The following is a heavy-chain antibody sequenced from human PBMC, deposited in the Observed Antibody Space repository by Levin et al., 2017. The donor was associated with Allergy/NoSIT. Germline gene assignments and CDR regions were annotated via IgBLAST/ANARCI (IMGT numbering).Heavy chain of an antibody. Sequence: SQTLSLTCTVSGGSISNSYWSWIRQPPGKGLEWIGYIYYSGSTNYNPSLKSRVTMSVDTSNNQFSLKLSSVTAADTAVYYCAKGLEGTTSCYADWGQGTLVTVSS. CDR3: AKGLEGTTSCYAD. CDR1: GGSISNSY. J-gene: IGHJ4*02. CDR2: IYYSGST. D-gene: IGHD2-2*01. V-gene: IGHV4-59*08.